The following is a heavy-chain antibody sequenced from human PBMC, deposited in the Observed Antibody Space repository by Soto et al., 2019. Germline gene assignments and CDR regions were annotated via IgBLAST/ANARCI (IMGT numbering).Heavy chain of an antibody. D-gene: IGHD2-15*01. CDR1: GFTFSSYG. Sequence: QVQLVESGGGVVQPGRSLRLSCAASGFTFSSYGMHWVRQAPGKGLEWVAVISYDGTSTDFAESVKGRFTIYRDNSKNSLELEMNRLRAEDTAEYYCAKVLGGGWFPDYVDDWGQGTLVTVSS. J-gene: IGHJ4*02. CDR2: ISYDGTST. V-gene: IGHV3-30*18. CDR3: AKVLGGGWFPDYVDD.